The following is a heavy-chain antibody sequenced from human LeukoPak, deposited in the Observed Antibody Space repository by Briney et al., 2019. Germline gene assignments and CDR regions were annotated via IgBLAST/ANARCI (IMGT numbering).Heavy chain of an antibody. V-gene: IGHV3-7*01. CDR3: TRVPYGDYWSSDY. J-gene: IGHJ4*02. CDR2: IKHDEIEK. D-gene: IGHD4-17*01. Sequence: GGSLRLSCAASGFTFNNYWMSWVRQAPGKGLEWVANIKHDEIEKYYVDSVKGRFTISRDNARNSLFLQMNSLRVEDTAIYYCTRVPYGDYWSSDYWGQGTLVTVSS. CDR1: GFTFNNYW.